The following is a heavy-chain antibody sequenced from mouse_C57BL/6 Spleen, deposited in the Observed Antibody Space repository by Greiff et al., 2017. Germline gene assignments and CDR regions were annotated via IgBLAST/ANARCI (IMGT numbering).Heavy chain of an antibody. D-gene: IGHD1-1*01. CDR3: ARVDYYGSSPFDY. Sequence: QVQLKESGPELVKPGASVKISCKASGYAFSSSWMNWVKQRPGTGLEWIGRIYPGDGDTNYNGKFKGKATLTADKSSSTAYMQLSSLTSEDSAVYCWARVDYYGSSPFDYWGQGTTLTVSS. V-gene: IGHV1-82*01. J-gene: IGHJ2*01. CDR2: IYPGDGDT. CDR1: GYAFSSSW.